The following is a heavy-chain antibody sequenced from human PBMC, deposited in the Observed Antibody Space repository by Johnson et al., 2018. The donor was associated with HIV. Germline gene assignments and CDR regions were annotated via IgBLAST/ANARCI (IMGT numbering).Heavy chain of an antibody. J-gene: IGHJ3*02. Sequence: VQLVESGGGLIQPGGSLRLSCAASGFTVSRNYMSWVRQAPGKGLEWVSVIYSDGSTYYADSVKGRFTISRDNSENTLYLQMNSLRAEDTAVYYCARDWGYDSSGYYTDAFDIWGQGTMVTVSS. CDR2: IYSDGST. D-gene: IGHD3-22*01. V-gene: IGHV3-53*01. CDR1: GFTVSRNY. CDR3: ARDWGYDSSGYYTDAFDI.